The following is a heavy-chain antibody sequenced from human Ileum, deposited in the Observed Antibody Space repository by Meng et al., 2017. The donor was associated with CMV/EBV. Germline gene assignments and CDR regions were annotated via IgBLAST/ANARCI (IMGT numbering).Heavy chain of an antibody. CDR3: ARGVVDYDFWSGPRTYYFDY. CDR2: ISKNGRA. CDR1: GASISSGGHD. D-gene: IGHD3-3*01. J-gene: IGHJ4*01. V-gene: IGHV4-30-4*08. Sequence: GQLQESGPGLVKPSQTLSLTFTFPGASISSGGHDWTWIRQPPGKGLEWIGYISKNGRAFYNPSLQSRVSISVDTSRNQFSLRLSSMTAADTAVYSCARGVVDYDFWSGPRTYYFDYWGHGTLVTVSS.